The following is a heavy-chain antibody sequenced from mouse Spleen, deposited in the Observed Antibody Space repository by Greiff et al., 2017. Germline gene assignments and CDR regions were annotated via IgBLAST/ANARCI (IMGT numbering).Heavy chain of an antibody. CDR2: IYPGSGST. D-gene: IGHD1-2*01. CDR1: GYTFTSYW. CDR3: ARGKFITTAPFAY. V-gene: IGHV1-55*01. J-gene: IGHJ3*01. Sequence: QVQLQQPGAELVKPGASVKMSCKASGYTFTSYWITWVKQRPGQGLEWIGDIYPGSGSTNYNEKFKSKATLTVDTSSSTAYMQLSSLTSEDSAVYFCARGKFITTAPFAYWGQGTLVTVSA.